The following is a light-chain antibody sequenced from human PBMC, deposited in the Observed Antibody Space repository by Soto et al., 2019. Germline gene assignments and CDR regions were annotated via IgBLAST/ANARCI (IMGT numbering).Light chain of an antibody. Sequence: EIVLTQSPGTLSLSPWERATLSCRASQSVSSSLAWYQQKPGQSPRLLIYDTSNRATGIPARFSGSGSGTDFTLTISSLEPEDFAVYYCQQRTNWRITFGQGTRLEIK. CDR3: QQRTNWRIT. J-gene: IGKJ5*01. CDR1: QSVSSS. V-gene: IGKV3-11*01. CDR2: DTS.